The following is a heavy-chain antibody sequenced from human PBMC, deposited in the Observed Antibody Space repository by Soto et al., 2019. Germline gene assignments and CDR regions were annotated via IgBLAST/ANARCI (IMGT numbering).Heavy chain of an antibody. D-gene: IGHD3-10*01. CDR2: ISGNDSTR. V-gene: IGHV3-48*03. J-gene: IGHJ4*01. Sequence: GGSLRLSCAASGFTFKTYDMSWVRQTPGKGLEWIAHISGNDSTRYYADSVSGRFTVSRDNAENSLYLHMSSLRVEDTAVYYCPRWSPFGLGGRKYCFGSWGHGTPVTVSS. CDR3: PRWSPFGLGGRKYCFGS. CDR1: GFTFKTYD.